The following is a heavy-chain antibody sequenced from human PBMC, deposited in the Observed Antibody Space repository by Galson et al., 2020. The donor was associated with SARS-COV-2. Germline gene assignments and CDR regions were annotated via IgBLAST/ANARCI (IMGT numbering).Heavy chain of an antibody. Sequence: GGSLRLSCAASGFSLSNCAMNWVRQAPGKGLEWVSAISGWGGSTYYADSVKGRFTISKDNSKNTVYLQMNSLRAEDTGVYYCAKDYSGWPFYFDYWGQGTLVTVSS. V-gene: IGHV3-23*01. J-gene: IGHJ4*02. D-gene: IGHD6-19*01. CDR1: GFSLSNCA. CDR2: ISGWGGST. CDR3: AKDYSGWPFYFDY.